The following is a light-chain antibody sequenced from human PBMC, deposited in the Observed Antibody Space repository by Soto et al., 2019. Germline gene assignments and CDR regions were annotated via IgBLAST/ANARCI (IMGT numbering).Light chain of an antibody. CDR2: KAS. J-gene: IGKJ1*01. CDR3: QQYFSLSS. Sequence: DIPMTQSPSALSASVGDSVSITCRASQNVGPWLAWYQQKPGKPPNILIYKASNLESGVPSRFSGSGSGTEFTLTISSLQPDDFATYFCQQYFSLSSFGQGTKVEVK. V-gene: IGKV1-5*03. CDR1: QNVGPW.